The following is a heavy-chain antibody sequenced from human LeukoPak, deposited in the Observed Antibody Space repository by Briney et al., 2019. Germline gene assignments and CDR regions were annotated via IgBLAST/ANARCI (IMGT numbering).Heavy chain of an antibody. D-gene: IGHD2-2*01. V-gene: IGHV1-8*01. CDR3: ARGPPESTTSDY. J-gene: IGHJ4*02. Sequence: GASVKVSCKASGYIFTSYDTSRVRQAAGQGLEWIGWLRPASGSSGYAQKFQGRVTMTRSTSTRTAYMELRSLTSEDTAVYYCARGPPESTTSDYWGQGTLFTVSS. CDR2: LRPASGSS. CDR1: GYIFTSYD.